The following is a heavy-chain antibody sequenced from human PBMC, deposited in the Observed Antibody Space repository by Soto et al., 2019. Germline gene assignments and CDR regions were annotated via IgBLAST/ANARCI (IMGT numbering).Heavy chain of an antibody. Sequence: SLRLSCAASGFTFSSYWMSWVRQAPGKGLEWVANIKQDGSEKYYVDSVKGRFTISRDDAKNSLYLQMNSLRAEDTAVYYCARARSSGWYVNYWGQGTLVTVSS. CDR2: IKQDGSEK. CDR3: ARARSSGWYVNY. CDR1: GFTFSSYW. D-gene: IGHD6-19*01. V-gene: IGHV3-7*03. J-gene: IGHJ4*02.